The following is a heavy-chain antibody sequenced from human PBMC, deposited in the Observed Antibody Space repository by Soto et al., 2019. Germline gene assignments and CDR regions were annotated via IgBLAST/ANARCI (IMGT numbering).Heavy chain of an antibody. D-gene: IGHD5-18*01. Sequence: GASLKVSCKTSGFNFADYAIHCVRQAPGQRLEWMGWVNGDNGNTKYAQKFQGRLTITRDTSASTAYMALSILRSEDTAVYYCARDKGRAMVTPDAFDIWGQGTMVTVSS. CDR3: ARDKGRAMVTPDAFDI. V-gene: IGHV1-3*01. CDR2: VNGDNGNT. CDR1: GFNFADYA. J-gene: IGHJ3*02.